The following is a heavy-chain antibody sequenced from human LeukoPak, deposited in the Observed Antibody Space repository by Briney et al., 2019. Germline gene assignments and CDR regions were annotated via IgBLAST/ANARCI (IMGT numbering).Heavy chain of an antibody. CDR3: ARHRRFGDPDGY. J-gene: IGHJ4*02. D-gene: IGHD3-10*01. V-gene: IGHV4-38-2*01. Sequence: TPSETLSLTRAVSGYSISSGYYWGWIRQPPGKGLEWIGSFYHSGSTYYNPSLKSRVSISLDTSKNQFSLKLSSVTAADTAVYYCARHRRFGDPDGYWGQGTLVTVSS. CDR2: FYHSGST. CDR1: GYSISSGYY.